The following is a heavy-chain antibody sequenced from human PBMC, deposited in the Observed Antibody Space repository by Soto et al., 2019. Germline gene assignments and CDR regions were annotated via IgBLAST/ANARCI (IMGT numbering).Heavy chain of an antibody. V-gene: IGHV1-69*02. Sequence: ASVKVSCKASGGTFSSYTISWVRQAPGQGLEWMGRIIPILGIANYAQKFQGRVTITADKSTSTAYMELSSLRSEDTAVYYCAESPPGTTEYYYGMDVWGQGTTVTVS. CDR2: IIPILGIA. J-gene: IGHJ6*02. CDR1: GGTFSSYT. CDR3: AESPPGTTEYYYGMDV. D-gene: IGHD4-17*01.